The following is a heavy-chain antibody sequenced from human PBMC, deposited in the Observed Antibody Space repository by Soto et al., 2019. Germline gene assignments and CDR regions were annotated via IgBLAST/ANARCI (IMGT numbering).Heavy chain of an antibody. Sequence: QVQLVQSGAEVKKPGSSVKVSCKASGDTFTTNSLNWVRQAPGQGLEWMGGIIPVVGTTKYAQKYQDRVTITGDKSTNTAYMELSSLRSDDTAVYYCARGILYAITYLDSWGQGTPVTVSS. V-gene: IGHV1-69*06. J-gene: IGHJ4*02. D-gene: IGHD2-8*01. CDR1: GDTFTTNS. CDR3: ARGILYAITYLDS. CDR2: IIPVVGTT.